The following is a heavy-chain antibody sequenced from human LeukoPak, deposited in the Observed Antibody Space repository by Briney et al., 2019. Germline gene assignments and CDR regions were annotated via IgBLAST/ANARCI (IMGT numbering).Heavy chain of an antibody. Sequence: ASVKVSCKTSGYTFTNYSISWVRQAPGQGLEWMGWISGYNGNPRYAQKVQGRVTMTTDTSTNTAYMEVNSLRSDDTAIYYCARDPSLAVAGIRLFDYWGQGTLVIVSS. V-gene: IGHV1-18*01. CDR1: GYTFTNYS. J-gene: IGHJ4*02. D-gene: IGHD6-19*01. CDR3: ARDPSLAVAGIRLFDY. CDR2: ISGYNGNP.